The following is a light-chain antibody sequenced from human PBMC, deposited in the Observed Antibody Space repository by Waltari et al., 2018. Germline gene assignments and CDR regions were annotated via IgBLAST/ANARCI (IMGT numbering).Light chain of an antibody. CDR3: HQYNSLPPWT. Sequence: EIVMTQSTATLSVSQGERATLFCRASQNVYNYLAWYQQKPGQAPRLLIYGASTRATDIPARFSGNGSGTEFTLTISSLQSEDSAVYYCHQYNSLPPWTFGQGTKVEIK. J-gene: IGKJ1*01. V-gene: IGKV3-15*01. CDR1: QNVYNY. CDR2: GAS.